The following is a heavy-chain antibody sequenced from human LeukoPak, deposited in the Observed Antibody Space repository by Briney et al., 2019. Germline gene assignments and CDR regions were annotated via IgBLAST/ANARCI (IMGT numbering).Heavy chain of an antibody. Sequence: GGSLRLSCAASGFTFSSYAMHWVRQAPGKGLEYVSAISSNGGSTYYANSVKGRFTISRDNSKNTLYLQMGSLRAEDMAVYYCASTDSHYGMDVWGQGTTATVSS. CDR1: GFTFSSYA. J-gene: IGHJ6*02. CDR3: ASTDSHYGMDV. V-gene: IGHV3-64*01. CDR2: ISSNGGST. D-gene: IGHD3-22*01.